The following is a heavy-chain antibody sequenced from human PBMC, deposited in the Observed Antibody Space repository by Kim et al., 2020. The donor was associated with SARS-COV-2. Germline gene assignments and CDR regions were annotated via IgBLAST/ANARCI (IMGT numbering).Heavy chain of an antibody. CDR1: GFTFSSYA. J-gene: IGHJ5*02. CDR3: SKDLTLATYGSRHRDP. Sequence: GGSLRLSCAASGFTFSSYAMSWVRQAPGKGLEWVSAITGSGGSTYYADSVKGRFTISRDNSKNTLYLQMNSLRAEDTAVYYCSKDLTLATYGSRHRDPWGQGTLVTVSS. V-gene: IGHV3-23*01. CDR2: ITGSGGST. D-gene: IGHD3-16*01.